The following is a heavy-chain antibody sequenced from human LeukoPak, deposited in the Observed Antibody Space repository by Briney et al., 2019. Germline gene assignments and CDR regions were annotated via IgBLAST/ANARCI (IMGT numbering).Heavy chain of an antibody. J-gene: IGHJ4*02. CDR1: GFTVSSNY. Sequence: PGGSLRLSRAASGFTVSSNYMSWVRQAPGKGLEWVSVIYSGGSTYYADSVKGRFIISRDNSKNTLYLQMNSLRAEDTAVYYCARAPMTTVNDGDFWGQGTLVTVSS. D-gene: IGHD4-17*01. CDR3: ARAPMTTVNDGDF. CDR2: IYSGGST. V-gene: IGHV3-53*01.